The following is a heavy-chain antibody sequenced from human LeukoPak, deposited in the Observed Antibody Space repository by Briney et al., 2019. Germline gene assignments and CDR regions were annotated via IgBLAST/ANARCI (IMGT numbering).Heavy chain of an antibody. J-gene: IGHJ2*01. D-gene: IGHD6-6*01. CDR2: ITYTISTM. CDR1: LFTFNTYS. V-gene: IGHV3-48*01. CDR3: SKDVAPRPSNWYFDL. Sequence: RGSLRLSCAPSLFTFNTYSMNWVRQAPGPGREWVSYITYTISTMFYAVSLKGRFTISRDNAKNTLYLQIGTLRVAHTRVYYCSKDVAPRPSNWYFDLWGRGTLVTVSS.